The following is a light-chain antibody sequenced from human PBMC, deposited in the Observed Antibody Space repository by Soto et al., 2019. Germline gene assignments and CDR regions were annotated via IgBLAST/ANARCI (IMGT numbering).Light chain of an antibody. CDR3: ATWDDSLNGVV. CDR1: SSNIGRHG. Sequence: QSVLTQPPSASGIPGQRVTVSCSGSSSNIGRHGVNWYQQLPGAAPKLLIYSYNQRPSGVPDRFSGSTSGTSVSLTINGLQSEDEADYYCATWDDSLNGVVFGGGTKVTVL. CDR2: SYN. V-gene: IGLV1-44*01. J-gene: IGLJ3*02.